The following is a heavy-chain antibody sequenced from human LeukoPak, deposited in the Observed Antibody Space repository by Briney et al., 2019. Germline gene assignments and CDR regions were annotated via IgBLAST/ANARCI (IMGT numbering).Heavy chain of an antibody. CDR1: GFAFSNHG. CDR2: IWYDGSNE. V-gene: IGHV3-33*01. J-gene: IGHJ4*02. D-gene: IGHD3-10*01. CDR3: ARDLSFGSGSD. Sequence: GGSLRLSCAASGFAFSNHGMHWVRQAPGKGLEWVALIWYDGSNENYADSVKGRFTISRDSSKNTLYLQMNRLRADDTAVYYCARDLSFGSGSDWGQGTLVTVSP.